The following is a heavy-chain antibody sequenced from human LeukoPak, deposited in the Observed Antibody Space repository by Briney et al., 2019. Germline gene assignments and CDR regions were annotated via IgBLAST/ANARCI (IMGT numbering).Heavy chain of an antibody. CDR3: ARDRKLKDIVVVAGAFDI. V-gene: IGHV1-2*02. CDR1: GYTFTGYY. D-gene: IGHD2-2*01. J-gene: IGHJ3*02. Sequence: ASVKVSCKASGYTFTGYYMHWVRQAPGQGLEWMGWINPNSGGTNYAQKFQGRVTMTRDTSISTAYMELSRLRSDDTAVYYCARDRKLKDIVVVAGAFDIWGQGTMVTVSS. CDR2: INPNSGGT.